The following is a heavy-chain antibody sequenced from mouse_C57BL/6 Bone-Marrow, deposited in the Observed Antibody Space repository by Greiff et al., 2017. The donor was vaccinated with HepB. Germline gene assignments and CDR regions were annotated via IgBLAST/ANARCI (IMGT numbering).Heavy chain of an antibody. J-gene: IGHJ3*01. CDR3: ARGIWFAY. V-gene: IGHV1-85*01. CDR1: GYTFTSYD. CDR2: IYPRDGST. Sequence: VKLVESGPELVKPGASVKLSCKASGYTFTSYDINWVKQRPGQGLEWIGWIYPRDGSTKYNEKFKGKATLTVDTSSSTAYMELHSLTSEDSAVYFCARGIWFAYWGQGTLVTVSA.